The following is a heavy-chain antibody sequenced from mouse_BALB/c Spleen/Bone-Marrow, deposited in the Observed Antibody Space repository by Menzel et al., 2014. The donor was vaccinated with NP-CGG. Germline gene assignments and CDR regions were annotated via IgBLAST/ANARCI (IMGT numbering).Heavy chain of an antibody. J-gene: IGHJ2*01. D-gene: IGHD2-14*01. CDR3: ARDRYSFDY. CDR2: ISSGGSYT. Sequence: EVKLVESGGGLVEPGGSLKLSCAASGFTFSYYAMSWVRQSPEKRLVWVAEISSGGSYTYYPDTVTGRFTISRDNAKNTLYLEMSSLRSEDTAMYYCARDRYSFDYWGQGTTLTVSS. V-gene: IGHV5-9-4*01. CDR1: GFTFSYYA.